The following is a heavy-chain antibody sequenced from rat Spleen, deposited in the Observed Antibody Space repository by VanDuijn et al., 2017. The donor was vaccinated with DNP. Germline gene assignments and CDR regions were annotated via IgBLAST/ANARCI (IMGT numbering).Heavy chain of an antibody. CDR3: ARRGVYSYYFDY. CDR1: GFAFSDYA. CDR2: ISTGGGNT. J-gene: IGHJ2*01. Sequence: EVKFVESGGGLVQPGRSLKLSCAASGFAFSDYAMAWVRQAPKKGLEWVATISTGGGNTYYRDSVKGRFTISRDNAQNTLYLQMSKLGSEDTAIYYCARRGVYSYYFDYWGQGVMVTVSS. V-gene: IGHV5S13*01. D-gene: IGHD1-11*01.